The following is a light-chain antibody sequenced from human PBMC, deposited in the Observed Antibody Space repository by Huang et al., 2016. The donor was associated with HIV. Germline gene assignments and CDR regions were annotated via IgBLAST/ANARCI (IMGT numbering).Light chain of an antibody. V-gene: IGKV2-30*02. CDR3: MQGTHWPQT. CDR1: HSLLHSDGNTY. J-gene: IGKJ1*01. CDR2: KVS. Sequence: DVVLTQSPLSLPVTLGQPATISCKSSHSLLHSDGNTYLNWFLQRPGQAPRILIYKVSNRDFGVPARFSGSWSCADFTLTISRVEADDIGVYYCMQGTHWPQTFGQGTKVEVK.